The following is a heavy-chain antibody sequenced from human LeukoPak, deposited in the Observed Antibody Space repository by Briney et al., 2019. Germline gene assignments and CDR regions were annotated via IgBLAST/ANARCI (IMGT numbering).Heavy chain of an antibody. CDR2: INPSGGST. CDR3: AMVPLTVDAFDI. V-gene: IGHV1-46*01. CDR1: GYTFTSYY. Sequence: ASVKVSCKASGYTFTSYYMHWVRQAPGQGLEWMGIINPSGGSTSYAQKFQGRVTMTRDTSTSTVYMELSSLRSEDTAVYYCAMVPLTVDAFDIWGQGTMVTVSS. D-gene: IGHD7-27*01. J-gene: IGHJ3*02.